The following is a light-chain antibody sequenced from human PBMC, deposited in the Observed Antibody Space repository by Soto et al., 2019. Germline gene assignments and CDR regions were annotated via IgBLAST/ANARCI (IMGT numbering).Light chain of an antibody. Sequence: QSVLTQPPSVSGTPGQRVNMSCSGSSSSIGSKSVSWYQHLPQTAPKLLIYSNNQRPSGVPGRFSGSKSGTSASLANSRLQSDDETQYYCASWDDSLNVLVFGGGTDLTVL. CDR3: ASWDDSLNVLV. CDR1: SSSIGSKS. CDR2: SNN. J-gene: IGLJ2*01. V-gene: IGLV1-44*01.